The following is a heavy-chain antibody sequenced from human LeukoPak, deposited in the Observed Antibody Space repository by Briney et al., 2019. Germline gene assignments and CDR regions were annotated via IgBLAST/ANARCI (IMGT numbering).Heavy chain of an antibody. J-gene: IGHJ5*02. CDR2: INPNSGGT. Sequence: ASVKVSCKASGYTFTGYYMHWVRQAPGQGLEWMGWINPNSGGTNYAQKFQGRVTTTRDTSISTAYMELSRLRSDDTAVYYCAREKLVSGSYYGPGWFDPWGQGTLVTVSS. V-gene: IGHV1-2*02. CDR3: AREKLVSGSYYGPGWFDP. D-gene: IGHD1-26*01. CDR1: GYTFTGYY.